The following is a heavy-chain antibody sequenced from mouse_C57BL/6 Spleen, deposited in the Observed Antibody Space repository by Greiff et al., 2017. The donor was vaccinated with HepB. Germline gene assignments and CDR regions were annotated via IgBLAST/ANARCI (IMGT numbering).Heavy chain of an antibody. Sequence: VHLVESGPGLVAPSQSLSITCTVSGFSLTSYGVHWVRQPPGKGLEWLVVIWSDGSTTYNSALKSRLSISKDNSKSQVFLKMNSLQTDDTAMYYCASTTVVAKGYWYFDVWGTGTTVTVSS. CDR1: GFSLTSYG. V-gene: IGHV2-6*03. CDR2: IWSDGST. CDR3: ASTTVVAKGYWYFDV. J-gene: IGHJ1*03. D-gene: IGHD1-1*01.